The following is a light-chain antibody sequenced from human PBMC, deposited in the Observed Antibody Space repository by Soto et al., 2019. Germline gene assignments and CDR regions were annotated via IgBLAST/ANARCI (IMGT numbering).Light chain of an antibody. CDR2: TAS. CDR3: HQAYSTPWT. V-gene: IGKV1-39*01. J-gene: IGKJ1*01. CDR1: QSISSS. Sequence: IQITQSPPSLSSSVTETFTITCRASQSISSSLNWYQQKPGKAPKLLIYTASNLESGVPSRFSGSGFGTEFTLTISSLQPEDFATYHCHQAYSTPWTFGQGTKVDIK.